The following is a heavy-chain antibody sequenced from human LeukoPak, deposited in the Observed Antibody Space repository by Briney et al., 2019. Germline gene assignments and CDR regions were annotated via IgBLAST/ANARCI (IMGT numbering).Heavy chain of an antibody. V-gene: IGHV4-39*01. CDR1: GGSISSSSYY. D-gene: IGHD1-26*01. Sequence: SETLSLTCAVSGGSISSSSYYWGWIRQPPGKGLEWIGSIYYSGSTYYNPSLKSRVTISVDTSKNQFSLKLSSVTAADTAVYYCARSPYYVSGIVGATFDYWGQGTLVTVSS. J-gene: IGHJ4*02. CDR3: ARSPYYVSGIVGATFDY. CDR2: IYYSGST.